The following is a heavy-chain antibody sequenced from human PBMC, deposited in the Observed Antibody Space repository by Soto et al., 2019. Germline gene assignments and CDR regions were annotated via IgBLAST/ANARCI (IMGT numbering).Heavy chain of an antibody. J-gene: IGHJ4*02. CDR1: GFTFSSYA. CDR3: AKSRGGNNFDFFD. CDR2: IRGNGDPP. D-gene: IGHD5-12*01. Sequence: CGSLRLSCSASGFTFSSYAMHWVRQAPGKGLEYVSGIRGNGDPPFYADSVKGRFTISRDNSKNTLYLQMSSLGADDTAVYYCAKSRGGNNFDFFDWGQGAMATVSA. V-gene: IGHV3-64D*06.